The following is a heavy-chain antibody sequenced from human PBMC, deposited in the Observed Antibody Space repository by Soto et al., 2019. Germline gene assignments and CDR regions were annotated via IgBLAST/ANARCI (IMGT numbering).Heavy chain of an antibody. CDR1: GFTFSSYG. CDR3: AKDLAAAVFYYYGMDV. CDR2: ISYDGSNK. D-gene: IGHD6-13*01. V-gene: IGHV3-30*18. Sequence: PGGSLRLSCAASGFTFSSYGMHWVRQAPGKGLEWVAVISYDGSNKYYADSVKGRFTISRDNSKNTLYLQMNSLRAEDTAVYYCAKDLAAAVFYYYGMDVWGQGTTVTVSS. J-gene: IGHJ6*02.